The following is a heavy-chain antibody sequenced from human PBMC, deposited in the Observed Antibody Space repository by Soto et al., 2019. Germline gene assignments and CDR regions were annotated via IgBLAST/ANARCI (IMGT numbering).Heavy chain of an antibody. V-gene: IGHV3-66*01. D-gene: IGHD2-2*01. CDR1: GFTVSSNY. J-gene: IGHJ3*02. CDR3: ARDLSQYQQDDAFDI. Sequence: GGSLRLSCAASGFTVSSNYMSWVRQAPGKGLEWVSVIYSGGSTYYADSVKGRFTISRDNSKNTLYLQMNSLRAEDTAVYYCARDLSQYQQDDAFDIWGQGTMVTVSS. CDR2: IYSGGST.